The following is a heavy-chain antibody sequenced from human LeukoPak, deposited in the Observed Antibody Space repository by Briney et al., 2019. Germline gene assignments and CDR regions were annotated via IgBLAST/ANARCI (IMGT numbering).Heavy chain of an antibody. CDR3: AKDYQWELLYFDY. CDR1: GYTFTGYY. J-gene: IGHJ4*02. V-gene: IGHV1-2*02. D-gene: IGHD1-26*01. CDR2: INPNSGST. Sequence: ASVKVSCKASGYTFTGYYMHWVRQAPGQGLEWMGWINPNSGSTNYAQKFQGRVTMSRDTSTSPAYLDLSKLRSGDTAVYYCAKDYQWELLYFDYWGQGTLVTVSS.